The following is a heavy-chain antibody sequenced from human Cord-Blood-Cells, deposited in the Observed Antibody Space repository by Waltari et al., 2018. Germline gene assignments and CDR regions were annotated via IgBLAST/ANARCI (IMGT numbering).Heavy chain of an antibody. Sequence: QLQLQESGPGLVKPSETLSLPCTVPGGSISSSSYYWGWLRQPPGKGLEWIGSIYYSGNTYYNPSLKSRVTISVDTSKNQFSLKLSSVTAADTAVYYCARHDPTDYDFWSGYAFDIWGQGTMVTVSS. CDR3: ARHDPTDYDFWSGYAFDI. CDR1: GGSISSSSYY. CDR2: IYYSGNT. J-gene: IGHJ3*02. V-gene: IGHV4-39*01. D-gene: IGHD3-3*01.